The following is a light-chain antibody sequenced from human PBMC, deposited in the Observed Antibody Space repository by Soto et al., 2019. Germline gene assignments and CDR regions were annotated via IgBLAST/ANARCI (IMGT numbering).Light chain of an antibody. Sequence: EIVLTQSPGTLSWSPWESATLSCKARQSVSSEFAWYQQKPRHPPRLLIYGASTRAIGIPARFSGSGFGTEFTLTISSLQSQDFVVYYCQQYSNWPLLSFGGGTKVDIK. CDR3: QQYSNWPLLS. J-gene: IGKJ4*01. CDR1: QSVSSE. CDR2: GAS. V-gene: IGKV3-15*01.